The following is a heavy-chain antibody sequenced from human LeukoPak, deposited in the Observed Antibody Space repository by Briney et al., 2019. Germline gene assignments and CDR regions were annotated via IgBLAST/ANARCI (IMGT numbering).Heavy chain of an antibody. D-gene: IGHD1-1*01. V-gene: IGHV3-23*01. CDR1: GLTFSNYA. Sequence: GGSLRLSCAASGLTFSNYAMSWVRQAPGKGLEWVSAISISGETTSYSDSVEGRFTISRDNSKNTLYLQMNSLRAEDTAVYYCAREIRPNDYWGQGTLVTVSS. CDR2: ISISGETT. J-gene: IGHJ4*02. CDR3: AREIRPNDY.